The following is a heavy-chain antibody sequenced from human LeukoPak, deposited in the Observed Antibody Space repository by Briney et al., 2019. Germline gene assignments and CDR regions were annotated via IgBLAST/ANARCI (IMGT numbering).Heavy chain of an antibody. CDR1: GFTVSSNY. D-gene: IGHD6-19*01. CDR2: IYSGGST. V-gene: IGHV3-66*02. J-gene: IGHJ4*02. CDR3: AKARIAVAGYVDY. Sequence: GGSLRLSCAASGFTVSSNYMSWVRQAPGKGLEWVSVIYSGGSTYYADSVKGRFTISRDNSKNTLYLQMNSLRAEDTAVYYCAKARIAVAGYVDYWGQGTLVTVSS.